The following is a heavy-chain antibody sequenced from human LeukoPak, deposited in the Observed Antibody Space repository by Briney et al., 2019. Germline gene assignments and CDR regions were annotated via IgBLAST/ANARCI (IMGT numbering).Heavy chain of an antibody. D-gene: IGHD3-22*01. CDR1: GGYISSYY. J-gene: IGHJ4*02. CDR2: VYYSGST. Sequence: NPSETLSLTCTVSGGYISSYYWSWIRQPPGKGLEWIGYVYYSGSTNYNPSLKSRVTISVDTSDNQFSLKLSSVTAADTAVYYCARAGSGYYPFDDWGQGTLVTVSS. CDR3: ARAGSGYYPFDD. V-gene: IGHV4-59*01.